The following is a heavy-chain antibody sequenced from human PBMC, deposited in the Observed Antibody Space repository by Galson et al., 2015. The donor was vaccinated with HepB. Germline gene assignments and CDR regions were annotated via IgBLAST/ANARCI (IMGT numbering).Heavy chain of an antibody. CDR2: IKGGGDT. V-gene: IGHV3-23*01. CDR3: AKTDSIYIRRPFDL. D-gene: IGHD3-22*01. CDR1: GFTFSSYT. J-gene: IGHJ3*01. Sequence: SLRLSCAVSGFTFSSYTMGWVRQAPGKGLEWVSGIKGGGDTYYADSVKGRFSISRDNSKNTLYLQMNSLRAEDTAVYHCAKTDSIYIRRPFDLWGQGTMVTVSS.